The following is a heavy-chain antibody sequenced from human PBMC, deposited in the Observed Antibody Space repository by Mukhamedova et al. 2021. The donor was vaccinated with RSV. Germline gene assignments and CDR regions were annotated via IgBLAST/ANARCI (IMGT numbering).Heavy chain of an antibody. D-gene: IGHD2-21*01. CDR2: INSDESST. Sequence: SSYWMHWVRQAPGKGLMWVSRINSDESSTSYADSVKGRFTISRDNAKNTLYLQMNSLRAEDTAVYYCTRDLGSLPYYFDYWGQGT. J-gene: IGHJ4*02. V-gene: IGHV3-74*01. CDR3: TRDLGSLPYYFDY. CDR1: SSYW.